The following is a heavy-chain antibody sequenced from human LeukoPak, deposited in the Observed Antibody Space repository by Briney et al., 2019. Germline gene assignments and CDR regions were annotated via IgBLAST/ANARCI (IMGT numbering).Heavy chain of an antibody. J-gene: IGHJ4*02. CDR1: GGSVSSSSYY. CDR2: IYYSGST. D-gene: IGHD3-3*01. CDR3: ARQPFYDFLPRLDY. V-gene: IGHV4-39*01. Sequence: SETLSLTCTVSGGSVSSSSYYWGWIRQPPGKGREWIGNIYYSGSTYYNPSLKSRVTISVDTSQNQFSLKLSSVTAADTAVYYCARQPFYDFLPRLDYWGQGTLVTVSS.